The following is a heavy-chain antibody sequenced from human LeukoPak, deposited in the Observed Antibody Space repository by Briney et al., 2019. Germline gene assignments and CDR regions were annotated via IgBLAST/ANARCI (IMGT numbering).Heavy chain of an antibody. J-gene: IGHJ4*02. CDR1: GYTFTGYY. D-gene: IGHD6-13*01. V-gene: IGHV1-2*02. CDR2: INPNSGGT. CDR3: ATEAAAGTWAFDY. Sequence: ASVKVSCKASGYTFTGYYMHWVRQAPGQGLEWMGWINPNSGGTNYAQKFQGRVTMTRDTSISTAYIELSRLRSDDTAVYYCATEAAAGTWAFDYWGQGTLVTVSS.